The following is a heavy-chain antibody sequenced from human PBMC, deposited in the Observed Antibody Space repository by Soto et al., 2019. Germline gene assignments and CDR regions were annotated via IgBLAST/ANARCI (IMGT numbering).Heavy chain of an antibody. Sequence: PGGSLRLSCAASGFTFSNYGMHWVRQAPGKGLEWVAVIWYDGSNKYYADSVKGRFTISRDNSKNTLYLQMNSLRAEDTAVYYCARDLGIHSSGWEYYYYGMDVWGRGTTVTVSS. D-gene: IGHD6-19*01. CDR1: GFTFSNYG. J-gene: IGHJ6*02. CDR2: IWYDGSNK. CDR3: ARDLGIHSSGWEYYYYGMDV. V-gene: IGHV3-33*08.